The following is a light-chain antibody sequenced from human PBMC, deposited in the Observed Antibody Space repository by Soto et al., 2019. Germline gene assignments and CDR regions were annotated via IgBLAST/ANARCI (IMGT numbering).Light chain of an antibody. Sequence: QSVLTQPPSGSGAPGQRVTISCPGSISNIGAGYDVHWYQQLPGTVPKVLIYGNSNRPSGVPDRFSGSKSGTSASLAITGLQAEDEADYYCQSYDISLSGFHVFGTGTKVTVL. CDR1: ISNIGAGYD. CDR2: GNS. CDR3: QSYDISLSGFHV. V-gene: IGLV1-40*01. J-gene: IGLJ1*01.